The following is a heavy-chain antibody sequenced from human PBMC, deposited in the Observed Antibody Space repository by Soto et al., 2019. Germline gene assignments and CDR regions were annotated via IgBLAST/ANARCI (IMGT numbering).Heavy chain of an antibody. CDR1: SGSISSYY. CDR3: ARGYCSSTSCYEFDY. J-gene: IGHJ4*02. D-gene: IGHD2-2*01. Sequence: SETLSLTCTVSSGSISSYYWNWIRQPPGKGLEWIGSIYYSGNTNYSPSLKSRVTISVDTSKKQFSLNLTSVTAADTAMYDCARGYCSSTSCYEFDYWGPGALVTVS. V-gene: IGHV4-59*01. CDR2: IYYSGNT.